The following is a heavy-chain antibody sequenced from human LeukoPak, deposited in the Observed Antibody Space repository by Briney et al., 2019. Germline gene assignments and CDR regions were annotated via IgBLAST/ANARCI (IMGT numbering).Heavy chain of an antibody. Sequence: GASVKVSCKVSGYTLTELSIHWVRQPPGKGLEWMGGFDPEGGETIHPQKFQGRVTMTADTSTDTAYMELSSLTSDDTAVYYCMSAFYMDVWGEGTTVTVSS. D-gene: IGHD5/OR15-5a*01. CDR1: GYTLTELS. CDR3: MSAFYMDV. CDR2: FDPEGGET. J-gene: IGHJ6*03. V-gene: IGHV1-24*01.